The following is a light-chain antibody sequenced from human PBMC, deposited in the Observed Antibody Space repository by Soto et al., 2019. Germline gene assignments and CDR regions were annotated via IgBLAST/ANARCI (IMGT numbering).Light chain of an antibody. CDR3: QQYYSTLYT. CDR2: LAS. V-gene: IGKV4-1*01. J-gene: IGKJ2*01. CDR1: PSVLYSSNNKNY. Sequence: DIVMTQSPDSLAVSLGERATINCKSSPSVLYSSNNKNYLAWYQQKPGQPPKLLIYLASTRESGVPDRFSGSGSGTDFTLTISSLQAEDVAVYYCQQYYSTLYTFGQGTKLEIK.